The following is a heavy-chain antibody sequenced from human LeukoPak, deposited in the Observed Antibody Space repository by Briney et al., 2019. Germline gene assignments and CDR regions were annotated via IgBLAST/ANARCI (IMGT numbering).Heavy chain of an antibody. Sequence: PGGSLRLSCAASGFTFSSYSMNWVRQAPGKGLEWVSSISSSSSYIYYADSVKGRFTISRDNAKNSLYLQMNSLRAEDTAVYYCARANGTVTTSFFYMDVWGKGTTVTVSS. V-gene: IGHV3-21*01. J-gene: IGHJ6*03. CDR1: GFTFSSYS. CDR2: ISSSSSYI. D-gene: IGHD4-11*01. CDR3: ARANGTVTTSFFYMDV.